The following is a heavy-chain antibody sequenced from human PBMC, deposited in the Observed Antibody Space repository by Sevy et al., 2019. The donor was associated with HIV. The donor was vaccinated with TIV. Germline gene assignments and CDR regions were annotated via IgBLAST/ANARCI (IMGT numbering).Heavy chain of an antibody. V-gene: IGHV3-33*01. CDR1: GFIFSRYG. D-gene: IGHD1-26*01. CDR3: ARVGGWEVGSLDNWFDP. Sequence: GGSLRLSCKASGFIFSRYGVHWVRQAPGKGLEWVASIFNDGKTKYYGDPVKGRFTISRDDSKNTLYLQMDSLRAEDTAVYYCARVGGWEVGSLDNWFDPWGQGTLVTVSS. J-gene: IGHJ5*02. CDR2: IFNDGKTK.